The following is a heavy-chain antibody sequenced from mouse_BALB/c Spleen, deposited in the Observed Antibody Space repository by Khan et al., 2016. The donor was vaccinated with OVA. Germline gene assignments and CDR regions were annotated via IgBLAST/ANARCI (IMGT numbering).Heavy chain of an antibody. CDR2: INPGSGDI. V-gene: IGHV1-77*01. CDR1: GYTFTDFY. Sequence: QVQLQQSGAELARPGASVKLSCKASGYTFTDFYINWVKQRPGQGLEWIGEINPGSGDIYYNEKFKGKATLTVDKSSSTAYMQLNNLTYEDAAVYFCARRNYFGYTFDYWGQGTMVTVAA. J-gene: IGHJ3*01. D-gene: IGHD1-2*01. CDR3: ARRNYFGYTFDY.